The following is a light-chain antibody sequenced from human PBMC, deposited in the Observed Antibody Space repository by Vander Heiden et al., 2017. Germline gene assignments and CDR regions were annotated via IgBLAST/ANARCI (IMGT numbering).Light chain of an antibody. Sequence: SYVLTQPPSVSVAPGQTARITCGGNNISSTSVYWYQQKPGQAPVLVVDDGGGRPSGIPERFSGSNSENTATLTISRVEAGDEADYYCQVWDSSSDHVVFGGGTKVTVL. CDR2: DGG. V-gene: IGLV3-21*02. CDR1: NISSTS. J-gene: IGLJ2*01. CDR3: QVWDSSSDHVV.